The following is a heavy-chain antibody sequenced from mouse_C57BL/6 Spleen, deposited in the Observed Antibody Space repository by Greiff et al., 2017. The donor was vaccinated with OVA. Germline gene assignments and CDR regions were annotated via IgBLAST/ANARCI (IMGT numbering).Heavy chain of an antibody. D-gene: IGHD2-1*01. CDR3: ARRGNYDAMDY. Sequence: VKLMESGAELVKPGASVKISCKASGYAFSSYWMNWVKQRPGTGLEWIGQIYPGDGDTNYNGKFKGKATLTADKSSSTAYMQLSSLTSEYSAVYFCARRGNYDAMDYWGQGTSVTVSS. J-gene: IGHJ4*01. CDR2: IYPGDGDT. V-gene: IGHV1-80*01. CDR1: GYAFSSYW.